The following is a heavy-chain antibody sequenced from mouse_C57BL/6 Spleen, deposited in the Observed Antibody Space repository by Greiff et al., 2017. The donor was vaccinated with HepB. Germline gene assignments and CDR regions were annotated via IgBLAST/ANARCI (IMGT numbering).Heavy chain of an antibody. CDR3: DYYGSSYDFDV. V-gene: IGHV1-81*01. CDR2: IYPRSGNT. D-gene: IGHD1-1*01. CDR1: GYTFTSYG. J-gene: IGHJ1*03. Sequence: VKLVESGAELARPGASVKLSCKASGYTFTSYGISWVKQRTGQGLEWIGEIYPRSGNTYYNEKFKGKATLTADKSSSTAYMELRSLTSEDSAVYFCDYYGSSYDFDVWGTGTTVTVSS.